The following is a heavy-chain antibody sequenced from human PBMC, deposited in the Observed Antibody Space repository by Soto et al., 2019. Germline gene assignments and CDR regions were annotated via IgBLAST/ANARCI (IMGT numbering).Heavy chain of an antibody. Sequence: ASVKVSCKASGYTFTSYGISWVRQAPGQGLEWMGWISAYNGNTNYAQKLQGRVTMTTDTSTSTAYMELRSLRSDDTAVYYCARDSYYDSMNCAFDIWGQGTMVTVSS. CDR1: GYTFTSYG. V-gene: IGHV1-18*01. CDR2: ISAYNGNT. J-gene: IGHJ3*02. D-gene: IGHD3-22*01. CDR3: ARDSYYDSMNCAFDI.